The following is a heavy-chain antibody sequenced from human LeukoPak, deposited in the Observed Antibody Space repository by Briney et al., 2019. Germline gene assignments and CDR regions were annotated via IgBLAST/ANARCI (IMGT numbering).Heavy chain of an antibody. V-gene: IGHV4-34*01. CDR3: ATGVHGIAAAGDYYFDY. Sequence: SETLSLTCTVSGGSISSYYWSWIRQAPGKALEWIGEINHSGSTNYNPSLKSRVTISVDTSKNQFSLKLSSVTAADTAVYYCATGVHGIAAAGDYYFDYWGQGTLVTVSS. CDR2: INHSGST. CDR1: GGSISSYY. D-gene: IGHD6-13*01. J-gene: IGHJ4*02.